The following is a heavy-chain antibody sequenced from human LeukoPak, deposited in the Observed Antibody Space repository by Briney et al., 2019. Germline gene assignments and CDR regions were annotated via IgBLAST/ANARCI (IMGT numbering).Heavy chain of an antibody. Sequence: PSETLSLTCAVYGGSFSGYYWSWIRQPPGKGLEWIGEINHSGSTNYNPSLKSRITISVDTSKNQFSLKLSSVTAADTAVYYCARGMRWLQGYFDYWGQGTLVTVSS. D-gene: IGHD5-24*01. CDR3: ARGMRWLQGYFDY. V-gene: IGHV4-34*01. J-gene: IGHJ4*02. CDR1: GGSFSGYY. CDR2: INHSGST.